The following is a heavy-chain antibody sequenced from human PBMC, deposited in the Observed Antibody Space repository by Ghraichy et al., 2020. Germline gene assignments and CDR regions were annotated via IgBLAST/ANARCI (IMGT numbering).Heavy chain of an antibody. CDR2: IVGSGGNT. CDR3: AKSPPGYYYYYYGMDV. V-gene: IGHV3-23*01. D-gene: IGHD5-12*01. Sequence: GGSLRLSCAASGFTFTNYAMNWVRQAPGKGLEWVSAIVGSGGNTYYADSVKGRFTISRDNSKNTLYLQMNSLRAEDTSVYYCAKSPPGYYYYYYGMDVWGKGTTFTFSS. J-gene: IGHJ6*04. CDR1: GFTFTNYA.